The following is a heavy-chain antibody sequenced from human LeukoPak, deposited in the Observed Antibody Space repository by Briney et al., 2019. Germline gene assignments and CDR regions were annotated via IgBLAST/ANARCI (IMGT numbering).Heavy chain of an antibody. Sequence: GGSLRLSCAASGFTFSSYAMSWVRQAPGKGLEWVSAISGSGGSTYYADSVKGRFTISRDNSKNTLYLQMNSLRAEDTAVYYCAKGQVRGVITSPFDYWGQGTLDTVSS. CDR1: GFTFSSYA. CDR2: ISGSGGST. V-gene: IGHV3-23*01. J-gene: IGHJ4*02. CDR3: AKGQVRGVITSPFDY. D-gene: IGHD3-10*01.